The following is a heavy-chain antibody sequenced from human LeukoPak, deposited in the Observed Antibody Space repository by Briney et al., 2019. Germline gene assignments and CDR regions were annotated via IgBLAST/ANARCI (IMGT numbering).Heavy chain of an antibody. J-gene: IGHJ5*01. V-gene: IGHV4-39*02. Sequence: PSETLSLTCAVSGDSLSSSNDYWAWIRQPPGKGLEWIGTMSYSGGTSYNPSLKGRVTMSVDTSKNHLSLKLNSVTAADTALYFCARRVGRQLTLLSSRNHWFDYWGQGTRVTVSS. CDR3: ARRVGRQLTLLSSRNHWFDY. CDR2: MSYSGGT. CDR1: GDSLSSSNDY. D-gene: IGHD1-26*01.